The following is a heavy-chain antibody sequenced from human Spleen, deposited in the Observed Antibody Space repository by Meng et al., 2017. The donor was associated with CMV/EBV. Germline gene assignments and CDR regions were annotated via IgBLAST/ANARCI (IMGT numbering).Heavy chain of an antibody. D-gene: IGHD4/OR15-4a*01. CDR1: GFTFSDYY. Sequence: GESLKISCAASGFTFSDYYMSWIRQAPGKGLEWVSYISSSGSTTSYADSVKGRFTISRDNAKNSLFLQMHSLRADDTAVYYCARDGSAGARYYYVMDVWGQGTTVTVSS. CDR2: ISSSGSTT. J-gene: IGHJ6*02. CDR3: ARDGSAGARYYYVMDV. V-gene: IGHV3-11*01.